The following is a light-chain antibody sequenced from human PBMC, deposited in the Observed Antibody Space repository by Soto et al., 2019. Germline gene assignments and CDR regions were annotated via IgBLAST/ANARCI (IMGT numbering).Light chain of an antibody. Sequence: QSVLTQPPSVSAAPGQKVTISCSGSSSNIGNNYVSWYQQLPGTAPKLLIYENNKRPSAIPDRFSGSKSGTSATLGITGLQTGDEADYYCGTWDSSLSAGLFGGGTQLTVL. CDR3: GTWDSSLSAGL. CDR1: SSNIGNNY. CDR2: ENN. V-gene: IGLV1-51*02. J-gene: IGLJ2*01.